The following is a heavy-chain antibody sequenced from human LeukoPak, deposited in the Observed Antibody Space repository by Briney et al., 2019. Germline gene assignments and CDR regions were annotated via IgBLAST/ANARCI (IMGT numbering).Heavy chain of an antibody. D-gene: IGHD2-21*02. CDR3: ARVNYCGGDCYTFDY. Sequence: ASVKVSCKASGGTFSSYAISWVRQAPGQGLEWMGGIIPIFGTANYAQKFQGRVTITADESTSTAYMELSSLRSEDTAVYYCARVNYCGGDCYTFDYWGQGTLVTVSS. J-gene: IGHJ4*02. CDR2: IIPIFGTA. CDR1: GGTFSSYA. V-gene: IGHV1-69*13.